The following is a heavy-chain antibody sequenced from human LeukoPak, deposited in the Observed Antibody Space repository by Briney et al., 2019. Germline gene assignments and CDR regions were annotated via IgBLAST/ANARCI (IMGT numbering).Heavy chain of an antibody. J-gene: IGHJ4*01. V-gene: IGHV3-21*01. Sequence: PGGSLRLSCAASGFTFSSYNMNWVRQAPGKGLEWVSSISSSSSYIYYADSVKGRFTISRDNAKNSLYLQMNSLRAEDTAVYYCAREGYGAAAGLYFDYWGQGTLVTVSS. D-gene: IGHD6-13*01. CDR2: ISSSSSYI. CDR1: GFTFSSYN. CDR3: AREGYGAAAGLYFDY.